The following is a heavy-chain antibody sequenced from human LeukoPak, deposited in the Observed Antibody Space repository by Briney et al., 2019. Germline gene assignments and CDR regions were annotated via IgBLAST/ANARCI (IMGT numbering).Heavy chain of an antibody. J-gene: IGHJ3*02. CDR3: ASSPIVVVVAATSNDAFDI. Sequence: GASVKVSCKASGGTFSSYAISWVRQAPGQGLEWMGGIIPIFGTANYAQKFQGRVTITADKSTGTAYMELSSLRSEDTAVYYCASSPIVVVVAATSNDAFDIWGQGTMVTVSS. CDR2: IIPIFGTA. D-gene: IGHD2-15*01. CDR1: GGTFSSYA. V-gene: IGHV1-69*06.